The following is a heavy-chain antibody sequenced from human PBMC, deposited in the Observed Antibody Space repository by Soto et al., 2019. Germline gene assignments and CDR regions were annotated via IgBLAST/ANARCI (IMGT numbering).Heavy chain of an antibody. D-gene: IGHD6-13*01. J-gene: IGHJ6*02. CDR2: ISYDGSNK. Sequence: QVQLVESGGGVVQPGRSLRLSCAASGFTFSSYGMHWVRQAPGKGLEWVAVISYDGSNKYYADSVKGRFTISRDNSKNTLYLQMNSLRAEDTAVYYCAKESPRGAAASYYYYGMDVWGQGTTVTVSS. CDR3: AKESPRGAAASYYYYGMDV. V-gene: IGHV3-30*18. CDR1: GFTFSSYG.